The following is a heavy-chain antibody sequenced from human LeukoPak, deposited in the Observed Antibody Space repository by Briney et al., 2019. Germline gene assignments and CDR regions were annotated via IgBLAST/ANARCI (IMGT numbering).Heavy chain of an antibody. CDR3: ARVGNPLVTVFAWFDP. V-gene: IGHV4-39*07. CDR2: IYYSGST. Sequence: PSETLSLTCTVSGGSISSSSYYWGWIRQPPGKGLEWIGSIYYSGSTNYNPSLKSRVTISVDTSKNQFSLKLSSVTAADTAVYYCARVGNPLVTVFAWFDPWGQGTLVTVSS. J-gene: IGHJ5*02. D-gene: IGHD3-3*01. CDR1: GGSISSSSYY.